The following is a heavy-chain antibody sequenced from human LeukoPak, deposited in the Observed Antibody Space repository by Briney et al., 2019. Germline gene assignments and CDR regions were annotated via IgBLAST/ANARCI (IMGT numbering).Heavy chain of an antibody. CDR3: ARVNSSSWYYYYYYMDV. V-gene: IGHV4-59*01. CDR2: IYYSGST. D-gene: IGHD6-13*01. J-gene: IGHJ6*03. CDR1: GGSISSYY. Sequence: SETLSLTCTVSGGSISSYYWSWIRQPPGKGLEWIGYIYYSGSTNYNPSLKSRVTISVDTSKNQFSLKLSSVTAADTAVYYCARVNSSSWYYYYYYMDVWGKGTTVTVSS.